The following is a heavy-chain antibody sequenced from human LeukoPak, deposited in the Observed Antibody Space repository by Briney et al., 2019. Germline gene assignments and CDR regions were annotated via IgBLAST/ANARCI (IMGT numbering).Heavy chain of an antibody. CDR3: ARVSVVYGMDV. Sequence: SETLSLTCSVSGGSFSSDYWSWIRQPPGKGLGWIGYMYYTGSTNYNPSFKSRVTISLATSKTQFSLKLSSVTPADTAVYYCARVSVVYGMDVWGQGTTVTVSS. J-gene: IGHJ6*02. V-gene: IGHV4-59*01. CDR2: MYYTGST. CDR1: GGSFSSDY.